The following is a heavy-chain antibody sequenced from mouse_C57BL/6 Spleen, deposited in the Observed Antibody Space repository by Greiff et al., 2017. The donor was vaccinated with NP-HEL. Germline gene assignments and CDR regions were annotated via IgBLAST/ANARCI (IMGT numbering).Heavy chain of an antibody. Sequence: EVMLVESGGDLVKPGGSLKLSCAASGFTFSSYGMSWVRQTPDKRLEWVATISSGGSYIYYPDSVKGRFTISRDNAKNTLYLQMSSLKSEDTAMYYCARYGNLAWFAYWGQGTLVTVSA. D-gene: IGHD2-1*01. V-gene: IGHV5-6*02. J-gene: IGHJ3*01. CDR2: ISSGGSYI. CDR3: ARYGNLAWFAY. CDR1: GFTFSSYG.